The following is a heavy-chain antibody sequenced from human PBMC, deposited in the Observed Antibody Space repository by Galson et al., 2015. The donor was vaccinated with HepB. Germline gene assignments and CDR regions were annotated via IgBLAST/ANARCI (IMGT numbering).Heavy chain of an antibody. CDR2: ISYDGSNK. J-gene: IGHJ6*02. Sequence: SLRLSCAASGFTFSSYGMHWVRQAPGKGLEWVAVISYDGSNKYYADSVKGRFTISRDNSKNTLYLQMNSLRAEDTAMYYCAKWHPGVHDYSDYYYGMDVWGQGTTVTVSS. V-gene: IGHV3-30*18. CDR1: GFTFSSYG. CDR3: AKWHPGVHDYSDYYYGMDV. D-gene: IGHD4-11*01.